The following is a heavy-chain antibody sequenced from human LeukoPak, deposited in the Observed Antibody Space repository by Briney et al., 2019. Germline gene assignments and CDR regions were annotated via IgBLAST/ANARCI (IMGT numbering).Heavy chain of an antibody. CDR2: ISGSGSST. D-gene: IGHD3-10*01. J-gene: IGHJ6*02. CDR1: GFTFSKYA. CDR3: AKIVRSGSYSPLLDYGMDV. V-gene: IGHV3-23*01. Sequence: GGSLRLSCAASGFTFSKYAMSWVRQAPGKGLEWVSVISGSGSSTYYADSVKGRFTISRDNSKNTLYLQMNSLRAEDTAVYYCAKIVRSGSYSPLLDYGMDVWGQGTTVTVSS.